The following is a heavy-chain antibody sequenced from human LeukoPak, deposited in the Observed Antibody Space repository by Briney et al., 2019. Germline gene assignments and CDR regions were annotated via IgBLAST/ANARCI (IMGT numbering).Heavy chain of an antibody. Sequence: GGSLRLSCAASGFTFSDYYMSWIRQAPGKGLEWVSYISGSGSTIYYADSVKGRLTISRDNAKNSLYLQMNSLRAEDTAVYYCARQFYDSSGLDYWGQGTLVTVSS. J-gene: IGHJ4*02. D-gene: IGHD3-22*01. CDR3: ARQFYDSSGLDY. V-gene: IGHV3-11*04. CDR1: GFTFSDYY. CDR2: ISGSGSTI.